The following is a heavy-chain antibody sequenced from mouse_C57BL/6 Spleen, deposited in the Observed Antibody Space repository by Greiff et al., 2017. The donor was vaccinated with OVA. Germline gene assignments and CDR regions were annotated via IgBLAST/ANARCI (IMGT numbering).Heavy chain of an antibody. CDR1: GYTFTSYW. D-gene: IGHD2-1*01. Sequence: QVQLQQPGAELVRPGSSVKLSCKASGYTFTSYWMHWVKQRPIQGLEWIGNIDPSDSETHYNQKFKDKATLTVDKSSITAYMQRSSLTSEDSAVYYCARSGVYGNPYAMDYWGQGTSVTVSS. CDR2: IDPSDSET. CDR3: ARSGVYGNPYAMDY. V-gene: IGHV1-52*01. J-gene: IGHJ4*01.